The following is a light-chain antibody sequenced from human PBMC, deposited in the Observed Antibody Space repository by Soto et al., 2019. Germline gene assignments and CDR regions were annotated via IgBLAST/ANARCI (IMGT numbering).Light chain of an antibody. CDR1: QTVRNNY. CDR2: AAS. Sequence: EIVLTQSPGTLSLSPGERATLSCRASQTVRNNYLSWYQQKPGQAPRLLFYAASSRAMGVPDRFTGSGSGTDFTLTINRLEPEDFAVYYCQHYGRSPTFGPGTKVDIK. CDR3: QHYGRSPT. J-gene: IGKJ1*01. V-gene: IGKV3-20*01.